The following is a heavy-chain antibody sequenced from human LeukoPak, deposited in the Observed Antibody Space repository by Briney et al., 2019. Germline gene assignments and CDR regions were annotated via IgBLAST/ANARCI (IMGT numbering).Heavy chain of an antibody. CDR2: ISSSSSYI. J-gene: IGHJ4*02. D-gene: IGHD6-19*01. V-gene: IGHV3-21*01. CDR1: GFTFSSYS. CDR3: ARDKLEGGSGGEFDY. Sequence: PGGSLRLSCAASGFTFSSYSMSWVRQAPGKGLEWVSSISSSSSYIYYADSVKGRFTISRDNAKNSLYLQMNSLRAEDTAVYYCARDKLEGGSGGEFDYWGQGTLVTVSS.